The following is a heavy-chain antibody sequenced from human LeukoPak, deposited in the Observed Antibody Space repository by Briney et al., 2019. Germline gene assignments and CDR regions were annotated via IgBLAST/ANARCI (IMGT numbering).Heavy chain of an antibody. CDR3: ARLYGATSWFDP. V-gene: IGHV4-31*03. CDR2: IYYSGST. J-gene: IGHJ5*02. Sequence: SQTLSLTCTVSGGSISSGGYYWGWLRQHPGKGLEWIGYIYYSGSTYYNPSLKSRVTISVDTSKNQFSLKLSSVTAADTAVYYCARLYGATSWFDPWGQGTLVTVSS. CDR1: GGSISSGGYY. D-gene: IGHD2-8*01.